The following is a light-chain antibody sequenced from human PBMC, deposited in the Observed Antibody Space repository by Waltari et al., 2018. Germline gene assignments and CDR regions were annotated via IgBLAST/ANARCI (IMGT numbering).Light chain of an antibody. CDR2: GAS. Sequence: EVVLTQSPGTLSLSPWERATLACRDSQSVGTSLAWYQQKPGQPPRLLIYGASRRATGIPDRFSGSGSGTDFSLTISRLEPEDFAVYYCQHYVRLPATFGQGTKVEI. CDR3: QHYVRLPAT. J-gene: IGKJ1*01. CDR1: QSVGTS. V-gene: IGKV3-20*01.